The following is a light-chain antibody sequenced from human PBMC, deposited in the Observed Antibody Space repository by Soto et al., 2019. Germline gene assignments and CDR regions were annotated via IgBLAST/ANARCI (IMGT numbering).Light chain of an antibody. CDR3: QQYDTYAL. Sequence: DIQMTQSPSTLSASLGDRVTITGRASQSIGSWLAWYQQKPGKAPKLLIYRASTLESGVPSRFSGSGSGTEFTLTISSLQPDDFATYYCQQYDTYALFGGGTKVEI. CDR2: RAS. J-gene: IGKJ4*01. CDR1: QSIGSW. V-gene: IGKV1-5*03.